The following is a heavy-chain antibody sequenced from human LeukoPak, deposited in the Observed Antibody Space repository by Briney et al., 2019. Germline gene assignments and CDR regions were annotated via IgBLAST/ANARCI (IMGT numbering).Heavy chain of an antibody. CDR1: GGSISSYY. CDR2: IYTSGST. D-gene: IGHD2-2*01. CDR3: ARDLVVVPAAIPKFCYRDV. J-gene: IGHJ6*03. V-gene: IGHV4-4*07. Sequence: SETLSLTCTVSGGSISSYYWSWIRQPAGKGLEWIGRIYTSGSTNYNPSLKSRVTISVDTSKNQFSLKLSSVTAADTAVYYCARDLVVVPAAIPKFCYRDVWGKGTTVTVSS.